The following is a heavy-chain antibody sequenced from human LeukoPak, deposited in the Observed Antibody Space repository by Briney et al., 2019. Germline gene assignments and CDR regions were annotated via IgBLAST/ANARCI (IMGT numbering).Heavy chain of an antibody. D-gene: IGHD6-19*01. CDR2: IYYRGNT. CDR1: GGSISSTSYY. CDR3: ARQTTAYGSGWHFDN. Sequence: SETLPLTCTVSGGSISSTSYYWVWIRQPPGKGLEWIGSIYYRGNTYYGPSLKSRVTISVDTSKNQFSLKLGSVTAADTAVYYCARQTTAYGSGWHFDNWGQGTLVTVSS. V-gene: IGHV4-39*01. J-gene: IGHJ4*02.